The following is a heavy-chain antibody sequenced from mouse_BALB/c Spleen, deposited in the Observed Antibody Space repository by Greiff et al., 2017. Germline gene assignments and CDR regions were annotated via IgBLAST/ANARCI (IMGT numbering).Heavy chain of an antibody. CDR3: ARGTVVDPNWYFDV. Sequence: DVKLVESGPSLVKPSQTLSLTCSVTGDSITSGYWNWIRKFPGNKLEYMGYISYSGSTYYNPSLKSRISITRDTSKNQYYLQLNSVTTEDTATYYCARGTVVDPNWYFDVWGAGTTVTVSS. D-gene: IGHD1-1*01. J-gene: IGHJ1*01. V-gene: IGHV3-8*02. CDR2: ISYSGST. CDR1: GDSITSGY.